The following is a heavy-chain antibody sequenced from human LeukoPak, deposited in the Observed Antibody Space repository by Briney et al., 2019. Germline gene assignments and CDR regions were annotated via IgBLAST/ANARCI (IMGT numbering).Heavy chain of an antibody. CDR2: IWYDGSKK. D-gene: IGHD3-9*01. CDR3: ARDIQYFEILTGYSALDY. CDR1: GFTFSTYG. J-gene: IGHJ4*02. V-gene: IGHV3-33*01. Sequence: GGSLRLSCAASGFTFSTYGVHWVRQPPGKGLEWGAVIWYDGSKKYYADSVKGRFTISRDNSKNTLYLQINSLRDEDTAVYYCARDIQYFEILTGYSALDYWGQGTLVTVSS.